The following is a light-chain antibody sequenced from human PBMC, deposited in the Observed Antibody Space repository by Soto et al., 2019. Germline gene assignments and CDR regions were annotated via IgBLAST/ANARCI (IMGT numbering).Light chain of an antibody. V-gene: IGKV2-28*01. J-gene: IGKJ1*01. Sequence: EIVMTQSPRSLPVTPGEPASISCRSSQSLLSVNGYNYLDWYLQRPGQSPQLLISLASRRAPGGPDRFSGSGSDTDFTLIIGRVEAEDVGVYYCMQARQTPWTFGQGTRVDFK. CDR1: QSLLSVNGYNY. CDR2: LAS. CDR3: MQARQTPWT.